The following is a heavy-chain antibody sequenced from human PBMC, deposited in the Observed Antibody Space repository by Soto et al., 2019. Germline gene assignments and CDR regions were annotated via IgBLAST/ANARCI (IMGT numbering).Heavy chain of an antibody. CDR2: IYTSGST. J-gene: IGHJ6*02. CDR3: ARHVDYYYYYGMDV. CDR1: GGSISSYY. V-gene: IGHV4-4*07. Sequence: SETLSLTCTVSGGSISSYYWSWIRQPAGKGLEWIGRIYTSGSTNYNPSLKSRVTMSVDTSKNQFSLKLSSVTASDTAMYYCARHVDYYYYYGMDVWGQGTTVTVSS. D-gene: IGHD3-10*02.